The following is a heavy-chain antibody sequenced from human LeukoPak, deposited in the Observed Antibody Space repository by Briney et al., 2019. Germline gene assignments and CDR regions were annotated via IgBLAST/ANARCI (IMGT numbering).Heavy chain of an antibody. Sequence: PSETLSLTCTVSGGSISSGGYYWSWIRQHPGKGLGWIGYIYYSGSTYYNPSLKSRVTISVDTSKNQFSLKVSSVTAADTAVYYCARAGGFFSPFGYWGQGTLVTVSS. CDR1: GGSISSGGYY. J-gene: IGHJ4*02. V-gene: IGHV4-31*03. D-gene: IGHD3-16*01. CDR3: ARAGGFFSPFGY. CDR2: IYYSGST.